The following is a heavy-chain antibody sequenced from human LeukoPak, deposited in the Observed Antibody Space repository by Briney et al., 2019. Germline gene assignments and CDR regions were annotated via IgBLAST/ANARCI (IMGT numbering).Heavy chain of an antibody. CDR3: ASTPLLKYIYDSGDY. CDR2: INHSGST. V-gene: IGHV4-34*01. CDR1: GFTVSSNS. D-gene: IGHD5-18*01. Sequence: GSLRLSCTVSGFTVSSNSMSWIRQPPGKGLEWIGEINHSGSTNYNPSLKSRVTISVDTSKNQFSLKLSSVTAADTAVYFCASTPLLKYIYDSGDYWGQGTLVTVSS. J-gene: IGHJ4*02.